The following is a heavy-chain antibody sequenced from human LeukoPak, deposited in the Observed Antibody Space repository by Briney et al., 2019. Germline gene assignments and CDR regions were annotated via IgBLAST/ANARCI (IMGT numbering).Heavy chain of an antibody. CDR2: ISSWSSTI. CDR3: ASDPRRTTVTTDY. D-gene: IGHD4-17*01. J-gene: IGHJ4*02. V-gene: IGHV3-48*01. CDR1: GFTLSSYS. Sequence: GGSLRLSCAASGFTLSSYSMNWVRQAPGKGLEWVSYISSWSSTIYYADSVKGRFTISRDNAKNSLYLQMNSLRAEDTAVYYCASDPRRTTVTTDYWGQGTLVTVSS.